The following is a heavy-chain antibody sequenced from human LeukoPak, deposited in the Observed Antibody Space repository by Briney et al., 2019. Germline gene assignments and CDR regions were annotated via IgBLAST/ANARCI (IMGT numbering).Heavy chain of an antibody. Sequence: GGSLRLSCAASGFTFSSYAMSWVRQAPGRGLDWVSRISGSGGSTYYADSVKGRFTISRDNSKNTLYLQMNSLRAEDTAVYYCAKDGEQPFDYWGQGTLVTVSS. CDR3: AKDGEQPFDY. J-gene: IGHJ4*02. V-gene: IGHV3-23*01. CDR2: ISGSGGST. D-gene: IGHD1-26*01. CDR1: GFTFSSYA.